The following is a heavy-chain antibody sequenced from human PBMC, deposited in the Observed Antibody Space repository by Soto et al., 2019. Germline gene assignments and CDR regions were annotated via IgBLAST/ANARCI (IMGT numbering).Heavy chain of an antibody. V-gene: IGHV3-7*03. J-gene: IGHJ6*04. Sequence: GGSLRLSCAASGFTFSSYWMSWVRQAPGKGLEWVANIKQDGSEKYYVDSVKGRFTISRDNAKNSLYLQMNSLRAEDTAVYYCARRNWEMTYYYYYYGMDVRGKGTTVTVSS. CDR3: ARRNWEMTYYYYYYGMDV. CDR2: IKQDGSEK. CDR1: GFTFSSYW. D-gene: IGHD7-27*01.